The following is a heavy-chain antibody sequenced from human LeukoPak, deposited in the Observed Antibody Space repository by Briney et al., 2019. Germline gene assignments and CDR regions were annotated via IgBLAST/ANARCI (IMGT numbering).Heavy chain of an antibody. Sequence: WGSLRLSCVASGFTFSSFAMRWVRQAPGKGLEWVSSICGSGVNTYYAHSLKGRFSISRDNSQNTLYLQMGSLRVEDTAIFYCAKVRSATGMTTTYFDYWGQGTLVTVSS. CDR3: AKVRSATGMTTTYFDY. J-gene: IGHJ4*02. CDR2: ICGSGVNT. CDR1: GFTFSSFA. D-gene: IGHD1-26*01. V-gene: IGHV3-23*01.